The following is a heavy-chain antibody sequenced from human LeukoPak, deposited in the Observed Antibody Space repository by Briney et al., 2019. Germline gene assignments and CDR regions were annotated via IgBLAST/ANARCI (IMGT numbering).Heavy chain of an antibody. CDR2: ISSSGSTI. CDR3: ARDHPTMIVVVNYGFDY. Sequence: GGSLRLSCAASGFTFSDYYMSWIRQAPGKGLEWVSYISSSGSTIYYADSVKGRFTISRDNDKNSLYLQMNSLRAEDTAVYYCARDHPTMIVVVNYGFDYWGQGTLVTVSS. CDR1: GFTFSDYY. V-gene: IGHV3-11*01. J-gene: IGHJ4*02. D-gene: IGHD3-22*01.